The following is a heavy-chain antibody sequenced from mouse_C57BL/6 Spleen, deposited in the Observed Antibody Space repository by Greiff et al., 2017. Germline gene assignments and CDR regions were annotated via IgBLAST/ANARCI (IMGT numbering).Heavy chain of an antibody. V-gene: IGHV1-15*01. CDR3: TRNYQGGDY. CDR1: GYTFTDYE. CDR2: IDPETGGT. J-gene: IGHJ4*01. Sequence: QVQLKQSGAELVRPGASVTLSCKASGYTFTDYEMHWVKQTPVHGLEWIGAIDPETGGTAYNQKFKGKAILTADKSSSTAYMELRSLTSEDSAVYYCTRNYQGGDYWGQGTSVTVSS. D-gene: IGHD2-1*01.